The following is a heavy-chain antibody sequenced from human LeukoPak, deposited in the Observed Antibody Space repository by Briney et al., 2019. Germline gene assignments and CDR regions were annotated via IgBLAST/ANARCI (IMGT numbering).Heavy chain of an antibody. J-gene: IGHJ3*01. Sequence: GESLKISCKGSGYSFSSYWIGWVRQMPRKGLEWMGIICPGDSQTRYSPSFQGQVTISADKSISTAYLQWSSPKASDTVMFYCARLNLGAFDVWGQGTMVTVSS. D-gene: IGHD3-16*01. V-gene: IGHV5-51*01. CDR1: GYSFSSYW. CDR2: ICPGDSQT. CDR3: ARLNLGAFDV.